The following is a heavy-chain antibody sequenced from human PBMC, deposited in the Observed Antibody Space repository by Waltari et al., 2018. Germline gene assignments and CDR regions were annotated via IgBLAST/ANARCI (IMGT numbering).Heavy chain of an antibody. CDR2: IYYSGST. D-gene: IGHD1-26*01. J-gene: IGHJ4*02. V-gene: IGHV4-39*07. CDR1: GGSISSSSYY. Sequence: QLQLQESGPGLVKPSETLSPTCTVSGGSISSSSYYWGWIRQPPGKGLEWIGSIYYSGSTYYNPSLKSRVTISVDTSKNQFSLKLSSVTAADTAVYYCARDRGSYYAYWGQGTLVTVSS. CDR3: ARDRGSYYAY.